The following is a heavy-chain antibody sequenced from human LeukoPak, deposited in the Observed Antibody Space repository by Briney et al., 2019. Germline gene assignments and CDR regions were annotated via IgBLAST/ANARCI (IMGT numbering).Heavy chain of an antibody. J-gene: IGHJ4*02. Sequence: SETLSLTCTVSGGSISSYYWSWIRQPAGKGLEWIGRIYTSGSTNYNPSLKSRVTMSVDTSKNQFSLKLSSVTAADTAVYHCARDLRYCSSTSCPDWGQGTLVTVSS. D-gene: IGHD2-2*01. CDR3: ARDLRYCSSTSCPD. CDR2: IYTSGST. V-gene: IGHV4-4*07. CDR1: GGSISSYY.